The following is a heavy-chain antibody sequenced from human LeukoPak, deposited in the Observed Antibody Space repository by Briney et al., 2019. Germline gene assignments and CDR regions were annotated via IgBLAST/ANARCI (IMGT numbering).Heavy chain of an antibody. J-gene: IGHJ3*02. Sequence: GESLKISCKASGYSFTSYWIGWVRQMPGKGLEWMGIIYPGDSDTRYSPSFQGQVTISADKSISTAYLQWSSLKASDTAMYYCARPCRGGDCYDAFDIWGQGTMVTVSS. CDR1: GYSFTSYW. CDR3: ARPCRGGDCYDAFDI. V-gene: IGHV5-51*01. D-gene: IGHD2-21*02. CDR2: IYPGDSDT.